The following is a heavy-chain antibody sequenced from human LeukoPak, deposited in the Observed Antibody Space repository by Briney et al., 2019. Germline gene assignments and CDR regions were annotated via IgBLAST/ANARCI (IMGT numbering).Heavy chain of an antibody. J-gene: IGHJ4*02. D-gene: IGHD4-17*01. CDR3: ARDARDYGDYVVAFDY. V-gene: IGHV3-7*01. CDR2: IKQDGSKE. CDR1: GFTFSSYW. Sequence: GGSLRLSCAASGFTFSSYWMRWVRQAPGKGLEWVANIKQDGSKEYYVDSVKGRFTISRDNAKNSLYLQMNSLRAEDTAVYYCARDARDYGDYVVAFDYWGQGTLVTVSS.